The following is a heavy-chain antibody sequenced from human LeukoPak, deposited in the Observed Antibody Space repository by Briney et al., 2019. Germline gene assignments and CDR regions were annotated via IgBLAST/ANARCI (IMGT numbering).Heavy chain of an antibody. CDR3: ARGSSSWYTL. J-gene: IGHJ4*02. CDR2: ISSSGSTI. Sequence: GGSLRLFCAASGFTFSSYSMNWVRQAPGKGLEWVSYISSSGSTIYYADSVKGRFTISRDNAKNSLYLQMNSLRAEDTAVYYCARGSSSWYTLWGQGTLVTVSS. V-gene: IGHV3-48*04. CDR1: GFTFSSYS. D-gene: IGHD6-13*01.